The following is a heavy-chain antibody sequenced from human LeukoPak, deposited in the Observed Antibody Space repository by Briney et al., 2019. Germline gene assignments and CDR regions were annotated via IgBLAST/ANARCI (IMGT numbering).Heavy chain of an antibody. V-gene: IGHV4-30-4*01. Sequence: SQTLSLTCTVSGGSISSGDYYWSWIRQPPGKGLEWIGYIYYSGSTYYNPSLKSRVTISVDTSKNQFSLKLSSVTAADTAVYYCARSSIVGATNFDYWGQGTLVTVSS. CDR3: ARSSIVGATNFDY. CDR1: GGSISSGDYY. CDR2: IYYSGST. J-gene: IGHJ4*02. D-gene: IGHD1-26*01.